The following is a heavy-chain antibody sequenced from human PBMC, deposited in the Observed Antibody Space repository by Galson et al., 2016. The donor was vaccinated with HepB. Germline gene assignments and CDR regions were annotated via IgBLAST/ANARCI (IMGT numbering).Heavy chain of an antibody. CDR1: GDSVSSNSAA. V-gene: IGHV6-1*01. CDR3: SRTIWFGNNWFDP. Sequence: CAISGDSVSSNSAAWNWIRQSPSRGLEWLGRTYYRSKWYNDYAVSVKSRITINPATSKNQFSLQLNSVTPEDTALYYCSRTIWFGNNWFDPWGQGTLVTVSS. J-gene: IGHJ5*02. D-gene: IGHD3-10*01. CDR2: TYYRSKWYN.